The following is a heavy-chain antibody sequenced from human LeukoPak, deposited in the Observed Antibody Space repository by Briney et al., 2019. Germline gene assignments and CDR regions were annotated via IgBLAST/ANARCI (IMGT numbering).Heavy chain of an antibody. V-gene: IGHV1-2*02. CDR2: INPNSGGT. J-gene: IGHJ4*02. CDR3: ARGDTYITAYYFDY. Sequence: GASVKVSCKASGYTFTGYYMHWARQAPGQGLEWMGWINPNSGGTNYAQKFQGRVTMTRDTSISTAYMELSRLRSDDAAVYYCARGDTYITAYYFDYWGQGTLVTVSS. D-gene: IGHD5-18*01. CDR1: GYTFTGYY.